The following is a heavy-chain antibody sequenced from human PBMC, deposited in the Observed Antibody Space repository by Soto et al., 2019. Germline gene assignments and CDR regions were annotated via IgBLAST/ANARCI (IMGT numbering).Heavy chain of an antibody. V-gene: IGHV1-69*01. CDR3: ARDGYCSGGSCTNWFDP. J-gene: IGHJ5*02. Sequence: QVQLVQSGAEVKKPGSSVKVSCKASGGTFSSYAISWVRQAPGQGLEWMGGIIPIYGTANYAQKFQGRVTITADEATSTAYMELSSLRSEDTAVYYCARDGYCSGGSCTNWFDPWGQGTLVTVSS. CDR1: GGTFSSYA. CDR2: IIPIYGTA. D-gene: IGHD2-15*01.